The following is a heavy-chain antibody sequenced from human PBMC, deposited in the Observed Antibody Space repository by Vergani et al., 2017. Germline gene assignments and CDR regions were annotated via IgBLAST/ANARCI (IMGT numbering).Heavy chain of an antibody. D-gene: IGHD2-8*01. J-gene: IGHJ4*02. Sequence: QGHLVESGGGVVQPGRSLRLSCVASGFDFSSYAMHWVRQAPGKGLEWVAVISYDGSNKYYADSVKGHFTISRDNFKNTLYLQMDNLRTEDTAVYYCARDRFPWGMVAEPTIYYYFDYWGQGTLVTVS. CDR2: ISYDGSNK. V-gene: IGHV3-30*14. CDR1: GFDFSSYA. CDR3: ARDRFPWGMVAEPTIYYYFDY.